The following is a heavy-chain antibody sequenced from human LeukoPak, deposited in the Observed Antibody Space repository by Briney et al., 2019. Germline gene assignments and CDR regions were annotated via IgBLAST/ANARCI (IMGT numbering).Heavy chain of an antibody. CDR1: GFTFSSYG. J-gene: IGHJ4*02. CDR2: IWYDGSNK. CDR3: AKSTLVYCGGDCPLGDY. D-gene: IGHD2-21*02. Sequence: QPGRSLRLXCAASGFTFSSYGMHWVRQAPGKGLEWVAVIWYDGSNKYYADSVKGRFTISRDNSKNTLYLQMNSLRAEDTAVYYCAKSTLVYCGGDCPLGDYWGQGTLVTVSS. V-gene: IGHV3-33*06.